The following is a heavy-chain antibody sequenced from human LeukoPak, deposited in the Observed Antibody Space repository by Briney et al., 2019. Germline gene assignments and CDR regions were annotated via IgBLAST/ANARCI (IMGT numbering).Heavy chain of an antibody. CDR3: AKDGGLGYYGSDDY. V-gene: IGHV3-30-3*01. Sequence: PGRSLRLSCAASGFTFSSYAMHWVRQAPGKGLEWVAVISYDGSNKYYADSVKGRFTISRDNSKNTLYLQMNSLRAEDTAVYYCAKDGGLGYYGSDDYWGQGTLVTVSS. CDR2: ISYDGSNK. CDR1: GFTFSSYA. D-gene: IGHD3-10*01. J-gene: IGHJ4*02.